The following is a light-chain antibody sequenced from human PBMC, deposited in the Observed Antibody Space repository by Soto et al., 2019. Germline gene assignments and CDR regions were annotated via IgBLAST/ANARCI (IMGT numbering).Light chain of an antibody. V-gene: IGKV1-5*01. CDR2: DAS. J-gene: IGKJ1*01. CDR1: QSISSW. Sequence: DIQMTQSPSTLSASVGDRVTITCRASQSISSWLAWYQQKPGKAPKLLIYDASSLESGIPSRFSGSGSGTEFTLTISRLQPDDFAIYYCQQYNSYPRTFGQGTKVEIK. CDR3: QQYNSYPRT.